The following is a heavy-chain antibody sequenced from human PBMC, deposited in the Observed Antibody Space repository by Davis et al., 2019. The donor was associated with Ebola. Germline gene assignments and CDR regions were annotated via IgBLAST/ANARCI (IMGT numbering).Heavy chain of an antibody. D-gene: IGHD4-17*01. J-gene: IGHJ6*02. CDR3: ARDQGNYGDVPYYYYGMDV. CDR2: ITGSDGST. Sequence: GEFLKISCAASGFTFDTYGMSWVRQAPGKWLEWFSAITGSDGSTSCADSVKGRFTISRDNSKNTLYLQMNSLRAENTAVYYCARDQGNYGDVPYYYYGMDVWGRGTTVTVSS. CDR1: GFTFDTYG. V-gene: IGHV3-23*01.